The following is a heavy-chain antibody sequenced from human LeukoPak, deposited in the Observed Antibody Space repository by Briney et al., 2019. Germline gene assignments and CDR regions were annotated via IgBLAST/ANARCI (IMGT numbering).Heavy chain of an antibody. V-gene: IGHV3-53*01. Sequence: HPGGSLRLSCAASGFTVSSKYMSGVRQAPGKGLEWVSVIYSGGSTYYADSVKGRFTISRDNSKNTLYLQVNSLRAEDTAVYYCASQSTVKYYFDYWGQGTLVTVSS. D-gene: IGHD4-17*01. CDR3: ASQSTVKYYFDY. CDR2: IYSGGST. J-gene: IGHJ4*02. CDR1: GFTVSSKY.